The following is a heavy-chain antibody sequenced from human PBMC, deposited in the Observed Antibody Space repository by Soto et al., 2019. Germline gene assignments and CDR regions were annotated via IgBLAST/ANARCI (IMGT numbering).Heavy chain of an antibody. D-gene: IGHD1-1*01. CDR2: IIPIFGTA. Sequence: QVQLVQSGAEVKKPGSSVKVSCKASGGTFSSYAISWVRQAPGQGLEWMGGIIPIFGTANYAQKLQGRVTITADESPSTAYMELSSLRSEDTAVYDCARGRRMATTYDAFDIWGQGTMVTVSS. CDR1: GGTFSSYA. V-gene: IGHV1-69*01. J-gene: IGHJ3*02. CDR3: ARGRRMATTYDAFDI.